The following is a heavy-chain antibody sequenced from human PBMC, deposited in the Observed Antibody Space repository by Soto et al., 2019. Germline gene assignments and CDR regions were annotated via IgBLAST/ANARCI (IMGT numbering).Heavy chain of an antibody. CDR2: IYLSDSDT. Sequence: PGESLKISCKGSGYSFSIYWIAWGRQMPGKGLEWMGIIYLSDSDTRYSPSFQGRVTISADKSISTAYLQWSSLKASDTAMYYCARYSSGWPYYFDYWGQGTLVTVSS. D-gene: IGHD6-19*01. J-gene: IGHJ4*02. V-gene: IGHV5-51*03. CDR1: GYSFSIYW. CDR3: ARYSSGWPYYFDY.